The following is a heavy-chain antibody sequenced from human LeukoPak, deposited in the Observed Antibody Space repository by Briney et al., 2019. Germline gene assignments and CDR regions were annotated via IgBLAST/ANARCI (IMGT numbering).Heavy chain of an antibody. CDR1: GFTFSTSW. CDR3: ATEACSDGACYFDY. J-gene: IGHJ4*02. Sequence: LGGSLRLSCTASGFTFSTSWMHWVRQAPGKGLVWVSRINSDGSSTSYADSVKGRFTISRDNAKNTLYLQMNSLGDEDTAMYYCATEACSDGACYFDYWGQGTLVTVSS. V-gene: IGHV3-74*01. D-gene: IGHD2-15*01. CDR2: INSDGSST.